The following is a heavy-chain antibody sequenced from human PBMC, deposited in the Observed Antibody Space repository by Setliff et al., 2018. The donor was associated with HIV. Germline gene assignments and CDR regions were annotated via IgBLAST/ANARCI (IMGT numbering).Heavy chain of an antibody. CDR3: AASADGDCATTSCTNWFDP. Sequence: GGSLRLSCSASGFTFSGSAIHWVRQASGKGLEWLGRIRSKANSYATAYGASMEGRFTISRDDSKSTAYLQLSSLKVDDTAMYFCAASADGDCATTSCTNWFDPWGQGTLVTVSS. CDR2: IRSKANSYAT. J-gene: IGHJ5*02. V-gene: IGHV3-73*01. CDR1: GFTFSGSA. D-gene: IGHD2-21*01.